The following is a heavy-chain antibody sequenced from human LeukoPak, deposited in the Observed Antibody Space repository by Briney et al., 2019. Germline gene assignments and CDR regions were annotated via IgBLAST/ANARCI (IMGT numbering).Heavy chain of an antibody. V-gene: IGHV3-23*01. CDR2: ISASGGST. CDR1: GFTFSSSA. J-gene: IGHJ4*02. D-gene: IGHD6-19*01. CDR3: AKARYSSGWDYFDY. Sequence: GGSLRLSCAASGFTFSSSAMSWVRQVPGKGLEWVSGISASGGSTSYADSVKGRFTISRDNSKNTLYLQMNSLRAEDTAVYYCAKARYSSGWDYFDYWGQGTLVTVSS.